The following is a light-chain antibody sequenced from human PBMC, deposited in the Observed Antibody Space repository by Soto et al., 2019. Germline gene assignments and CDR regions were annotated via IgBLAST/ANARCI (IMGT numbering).Light chain of an antibody. CDR2: GAS. Sequence: NQITHTPNSLSASVGGRDTMTCRASQNICSYLNWYQQKPGKAPKLLIYGASSLQSGVPSSFSGSGSGTEFNLTISSLQPEDFATYYCQQTYSSPITFGQGTRLEIK. V-gene: IGKV1-39*01. CDR3: QQTYSSPIT. CDR1: QNICSY. J-gene: IGKJ5*01.